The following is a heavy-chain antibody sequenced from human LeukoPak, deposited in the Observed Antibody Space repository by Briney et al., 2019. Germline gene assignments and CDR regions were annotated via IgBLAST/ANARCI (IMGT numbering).Heavy chain of an antibody. CDR2: LSGFGAVT. CDR1: GFSFSSFA. D-gene: IGHD6-19*01. CDR3: AKVSGWSYYYYMDV. V-gene: IGHV3-23*01. Sequence: GGSLRLSCAASGFSFSSFAMSWVRQAPGKGLEWVSSLSGFGAVTHYADSVKGRFTISRDNSNNTVYLQMNSLRAEDTAVYYCAKVSGWSYYYYMDVWGKGTTVTVSS. J-gene: IGHJ6*03.